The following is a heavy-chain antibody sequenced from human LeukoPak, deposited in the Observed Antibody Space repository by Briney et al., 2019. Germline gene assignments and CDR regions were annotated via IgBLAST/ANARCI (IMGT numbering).Heavy chain of an antibody. CDR2: ISAGGGGT. V-gene: IGHV3-23*01. CDR1: GFTFGSHA. J-gene: IGHJ5*01. D-gene: IGHD6-6*01. Sequence: GGSLRLSCAPSGFTFGSHAMSWVRQAPGKGLEWVSSISAGGGGTSYADSVEGRITISRDNSKNTVYLQMNSLRAEDTAVYFCVKTFQYSSNWYDYWGQGTLVTVSS. CDR3: VKTFQYSSNWYDY.